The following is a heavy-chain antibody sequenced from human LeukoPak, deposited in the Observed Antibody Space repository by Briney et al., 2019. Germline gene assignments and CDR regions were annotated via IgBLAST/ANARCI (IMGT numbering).Heavy chain of an antibody. CDR1: GGSISSSNW. V-gene: IGHV4-4*02. CDR2: TYHSGST. J-gene: IGHJ4*02. Sequence: PSGTLSLTCAVSGGSISSSNWWSWVRQPPGKGLEWIGETYHSGSTNYNPSLKSRVTISVDKSKNKFSLKLCSVTAADTAVYYCAGMYYYDSSGYLRGVYWGQGTLVTVSS. CDR3: AGMYYYDSSGYLRGVY. D-gene: IGHD3-22*01.